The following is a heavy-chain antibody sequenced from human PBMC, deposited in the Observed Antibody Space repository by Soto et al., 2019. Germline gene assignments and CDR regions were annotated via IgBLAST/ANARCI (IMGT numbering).Heavy chain of an antibody. J-gene: IGHJ4*02. CDR2: ISGSGEMT. Sequence: GGSLRLSCAASGFTFRGDAMSSVRQAPGKGLEWVSSISGSGEMTHYADSVKGRFTISRDNAKNTLYLQMESLRAEDTALYYCARSEMTYNWNDWGQGALVTVSS. D-gene: IGHD1-20*01. CDR1: GFTFRGDA. CDR3: ARSEMTYNWND. V-gene: IGHV3-23*01.